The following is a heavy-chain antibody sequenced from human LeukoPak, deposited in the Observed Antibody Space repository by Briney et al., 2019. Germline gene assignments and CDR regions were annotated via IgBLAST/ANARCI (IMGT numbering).Heavy chain of an antibody. Sequence: GGSLRLSCAASGFTFSSYGMSWVRQAPGKGLEWVSAISGSGGSTYYADSVKGRFTISRDNSKNTLYLQMNSLRAEDTAVYYCAKSGYSGYDYEADYWGQGTLVTVSS. CDR1: GFTFSSYG. V-gene: IGHV3-23*01. CDR3: AKSGYSGYDYEADY. J-gene: IGHJ4*02. D-gene: IGHD5-12*01. CDR2: ISGSGGST.